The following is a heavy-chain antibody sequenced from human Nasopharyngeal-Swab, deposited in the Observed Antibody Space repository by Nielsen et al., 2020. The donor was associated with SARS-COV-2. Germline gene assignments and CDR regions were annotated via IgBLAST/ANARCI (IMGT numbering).Heavy chain of an antibody. CDR3: ARAARYSSTWSLPYDAFDI. CDR2: IYYSGNT. D-gene: IGHD6-13*01. V-gene: IGHV4-31*02. J-gene: IGHJ3*02. Sequence: WIRQPPGKGLEWIGYIYYSGNTYYNPSLKSRLTISVDTSKNQFSLKLSSVTAADTAVYYCARAARYSSTWSLPYDAFDIWGQGTMVTVSS.